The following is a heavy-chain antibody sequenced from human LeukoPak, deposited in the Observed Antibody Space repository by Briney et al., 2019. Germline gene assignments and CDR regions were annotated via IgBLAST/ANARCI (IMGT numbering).Heavy chain of an antibody. Sequence: ASVKVSCKASGYSFTTYNINWVQQAGGQGLECLGEMNPDSGDTVYAQKFRGRVTLTRNTAMMTAYMEIHNLRSEDTAVYYCARGRLGGFDSWGQGTLVTVSS. D-gene: IGHD6-25*01. CDR3: ARGRLGGFDS. V-gene: IGHV1-8*01. J-gene: IGHJ4*02. CDR1: GYSFTTYN. CDR2: MNPDSGDT.